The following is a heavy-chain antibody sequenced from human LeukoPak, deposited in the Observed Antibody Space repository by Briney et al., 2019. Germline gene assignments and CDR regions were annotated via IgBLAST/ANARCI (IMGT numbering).Heavy chain of an antibody. CDR1: GFTFSSYE. D-gene: IGHD3-9*01. J-gene: IGHJ4*02. CDR2: ISSSGSTI. Sequence: GGSLRLSCAASGFTFSSYEMNWVRQAPGKGLEWVSYISSSGSTIYYADSVKGRSTISRDNAKNSLYLQMNSLRAEDTAVYYCARDILTGYVIDYWGQGTLVTVSS. V-gene: IGHV3-48*03. CDR3: ARDILTGYVIDY.